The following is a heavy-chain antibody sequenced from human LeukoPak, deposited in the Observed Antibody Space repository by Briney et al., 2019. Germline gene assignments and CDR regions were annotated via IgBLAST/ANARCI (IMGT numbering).Heavy chain of an antibody. CDR2: INPNSGGT. CDR1: GYTFTGYY. J-gene: IGHJ5*02. D-gene: IGHD1-1*01. Sequence: ASVKVSCKASGYTFTGYYMHWVRQAPGQGLEWMGWINPNSGGTNYAQKFQGRVTMTRDTSISTAYMELSRLRSDDTAVYYCARTQLELFDWFDPWGQGTLVTVSS. V-gene: IGHV1-2*02. CDR3: ARTQLELFDWFDP.